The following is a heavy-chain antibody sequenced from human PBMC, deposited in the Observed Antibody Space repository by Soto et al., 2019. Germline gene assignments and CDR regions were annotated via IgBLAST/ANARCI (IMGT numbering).Heavy chain of an antibody. CDR3: ARDPRNSAVTTNKGSCDI. J-gene: IGHJ2*01. CDR1: GGSISSGGYY. Sequence: QVQLQESGPGLVKPSQTLSLTCTVSGGSISSGGYYWSWIRQHPGKGLESIGHIYYSGSTYYNPSLKSRVTVSVATSKNQFSLKLSSVTAADTAVYYWARDPRNSAVTTNKGSCDIWGRGTLVTVSS. D-gene: IGHD4-17*01. V-gene: IGHV4-31*03. CDR2: IYYSGST.